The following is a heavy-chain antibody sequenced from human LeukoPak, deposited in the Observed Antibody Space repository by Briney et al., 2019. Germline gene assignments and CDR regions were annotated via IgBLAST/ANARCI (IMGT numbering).Heavy chain of an antibody. V-gene: IGHV1-2*02. CDR3: VRLEELSHCISTSCYAWLDP. Sequence: GASVKVSCKASGYTFTGYYVHWVRQAPGQGLEWMGWIDPNSGGTNYAQKFQGRVTMTRETSISTAYMDLSRLTFDDTAGYYCVRLEELSHCISTSCYAWLDPWGQGTLVTVSS. CDR2: IDPNSGGT. D-gene: IGHD2-2*01. J-gene: IGHJ5*02. CDR1: GYTFTGYY.